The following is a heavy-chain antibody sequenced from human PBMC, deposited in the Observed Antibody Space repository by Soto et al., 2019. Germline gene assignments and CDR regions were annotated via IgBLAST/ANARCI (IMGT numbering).Heavy chain of an antibody. CDR2: IYPGDSDT. CDR3: ARQVAAAPYKNPVGMDV. J-gene: IGHJ6*02. CDR1: GYSFTSYW. Sequence: PGESLKISCKGSGYSFTSYWIGWVRQMPGKGLEWMGIIYPGDSDTRYSPSFQGQVTISADKSISTAYLQWSSLKASDTAMYYCARQVAAAPYKNPVGMDVWGQGTTVTVSS. D-gene: IGHD6-13*01. V-gene: IGHV5-51*01.